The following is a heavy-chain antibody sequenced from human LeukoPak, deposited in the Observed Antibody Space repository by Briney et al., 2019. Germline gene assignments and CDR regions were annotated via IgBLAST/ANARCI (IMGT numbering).Heavy chain of an antibody. CDR3: ARDGRGYTYGYFPYY. CDR1: GFTLSTYA. V-gene: IGHV3-30-3*01. Sequence: TGKSLRLSCTASGFTLSTYAIHWVRQAPSKGLEWVAVISFDGNSEYYADSVKGRSTISRDNSRNMVYLQMHSLRPEDTAIYYCARDGRGYTYGYFPYYWGQGTLVTVSS. D-gene: IGHD5-18*01. J-gene: IGHJ4*02. CDR2: ISFDGNSE.